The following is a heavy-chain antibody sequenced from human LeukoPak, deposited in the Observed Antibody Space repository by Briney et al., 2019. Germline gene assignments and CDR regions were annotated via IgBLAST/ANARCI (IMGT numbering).Heavy chain of an antibody. CDR3: ARDYGWFGELSWFDP. CDR2: IIPILGIA. J-gene: IGHJ5*02. V-gene: IGHV1-69*04. D-gene: IGHD3-10*01. Sequence: GASVKVSCKASGYTFTTSDINWVRQATGLGLEWMGRIIPILGIANYAQKFQGRVTITADKSTSTAYMELSSLRSEDTAVYYCARDYGWFGELSWFDPWGQGTLVTVSS. CDR1: GYTFTTSD.